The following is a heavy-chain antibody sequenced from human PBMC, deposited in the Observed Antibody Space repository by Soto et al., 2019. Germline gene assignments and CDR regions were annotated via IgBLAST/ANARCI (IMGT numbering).Heavy chain of an antibody. V-gene: IGHV3-30-3*01. CDR3: ARDLAVTLYYDFWSGYRGEGMDV. CDR2: ISYDGSNK. Sequence: QVQLVESGGGVVQPGRSLRLSCAASGFTFSSYAMHWVRQAPGKGLEWVAVISYDGSNKYYADSVKGRFTISRDNSKNTLYLQMNSLRAEDTAVYYCARDLAVTLYYDFWSGYRGEGMDVWGQGTTVTVSS. J-gene: IGHJ6*02. CDR1: GFTFSSYA. D-gene: IGHD3-3*01.